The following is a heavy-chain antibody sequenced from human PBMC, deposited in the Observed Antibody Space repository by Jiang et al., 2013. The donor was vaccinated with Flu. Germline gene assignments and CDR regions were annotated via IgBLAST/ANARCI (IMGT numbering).Heavy chain of an antibody. CDR2: ISAYNGNT. J-gene: IGHJ5*02. Sequence: SGAEVKKPGASVKVSCKASGYTFTSYGISWVRQAPGQGLEWMGWISAYNGNTNYAQKLQGRVTMTTDTSTSTAYMELRSLRSDDTAVYYCARDPYCSSTSCPRGWFDPWGQGPWSPSP. V-gene: IGHV1-18*01. CDR1: GYTFTSYG. D-gene: IGHD2-2*01. CDR3: ARDPYCSSTSCPRGWFDP.